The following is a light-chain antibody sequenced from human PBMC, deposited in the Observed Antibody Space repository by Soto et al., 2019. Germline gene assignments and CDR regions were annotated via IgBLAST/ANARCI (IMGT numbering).Light chain of an antibody. Sequence: QSVLTQPPSVSGTPGQKVSISCSGSASNLGGNPVNWYQHLPGAAPKLLIYTNHQRHSGVPDRFSGSKSGTSASLAISGLRSEDEADFYCAAWDDSLNAVVFGGGTKLTVL. CDR3: AAWDDSLNAVV. CDR1: ASNLGGNP. CDR2: TNH. J-gene: IGLJ2*01. V-gene: IGLV1-44*01.